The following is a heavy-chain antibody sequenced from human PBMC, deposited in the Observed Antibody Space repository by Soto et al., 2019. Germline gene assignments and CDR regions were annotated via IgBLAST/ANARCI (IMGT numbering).Heavy chain of an antibody. CDR3: ARVMTTVTRYYYYYGMDV. CDR2: IIPIFGTA. Sequence: ASVKVSCKASGGTFSSYAISWVRQAPGQGLEWMGGIIPIFGTANYAQKFQGRVTITADESTSTAYMELSSLRSEDTAVYYCARVMTTVTRYYYYYGMDVWGQGTTVTVS. D-gene: IGHD4-17*01. J-gene: IGHJ6*02. CDR1: GGTFSSYA. V-gene: IGHV1-69*13.